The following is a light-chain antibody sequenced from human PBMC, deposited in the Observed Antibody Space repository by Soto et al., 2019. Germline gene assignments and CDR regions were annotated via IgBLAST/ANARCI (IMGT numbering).Light chain of an antibody. V-gene: IGKV1-17*01. CDR2: VAS. J-gene: IGKJ1*01. Sequence: DIQMTQSPSSLSASVGDRVTITCRASEGIRSHVGWYQQKPGKAPKLLISVASNVQSGVPSRFSGSGSGTEFTLTISSRQPEDFATYYCLQHNYYPRTFGQGTKVEIK. CDR3: LQHNYYPRT. CDR1: EGIRSH.